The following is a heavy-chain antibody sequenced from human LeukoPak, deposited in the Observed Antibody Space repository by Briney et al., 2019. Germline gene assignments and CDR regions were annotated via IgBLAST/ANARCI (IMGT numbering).Heavy chain of an antibody. V-gene: IGHV4-4*07. CDR2: IYTSGST. D-gene: IGHD3-22*01. CDR1: GGSISSYY. J-gene: IGHJ4*02. Sequence: PPETLSLTCTVSGGSISSYYWSWIRQPAGKGLEWIGRIYTSGSTNYNPSLKSRVTMSVDTSKNQFSLKLSSVTAADTAVYYCARDASPAYYYDSSGFDTWGQGTLVTVSS. CDR3: ARDASPAYYYDSSGFDT.